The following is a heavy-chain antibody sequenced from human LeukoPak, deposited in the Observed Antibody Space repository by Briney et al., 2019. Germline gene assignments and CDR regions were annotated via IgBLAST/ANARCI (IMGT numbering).Heavy chain of an antibody. D-gene: IGHD3-10*01. Sequence: PSQTLSLTCTVSGGSISSGGYYWSWIRQHPGKGLEWMGYIYYSGSTYYNPSLKSRVTISVDTSKNPFSLKLSSVTAADTAVYYCARDVFGGGGYYFDYWGQGTLVTVSS. V-gene: IGHV4-31*03. CDR1: GGSISSGGYY. J-gene: IGHJ4*02. CDR2: IYYSGST. CDR3: ARDVFGGGGYYFDY.